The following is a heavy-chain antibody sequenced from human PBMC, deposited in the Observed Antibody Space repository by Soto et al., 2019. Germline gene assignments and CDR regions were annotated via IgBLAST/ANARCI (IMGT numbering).Heavy chain of an antibody. V-gene: IGHV1-69*02. J-gene: IGHJ6*03. Sequence: ASVKVSCKASGGTFSSYTISWVRQAPGQGLEWMGRIIPILGIANYAQKFQGRVTSTADKSTSTAYMELSSLRSEDTAVYYCASLVVPAAEYYYYYYMDVWGKGTTVTVSS. D-gene: IGHD2-2*01. CDR2: IIPILGIA. CDR1: GGTFSSYT. CDR3: ASLVVPAAEYYYYYYMDV.